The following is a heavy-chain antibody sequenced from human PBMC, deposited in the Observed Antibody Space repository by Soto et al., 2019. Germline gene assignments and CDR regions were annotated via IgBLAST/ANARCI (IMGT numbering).Heavy chain of an antibody. CDR3: TTDGKGIAVADT. D-gene: IGHD6-19*01. V-gene: IGHV3-15*01. CDR1: GFTFSNAW. CDR2: IKSKTDGGTT. J-gene: IGHJ5*02. Sequence: PGGSLRLSCAASGFTFSNAWMSWVRQAPGKGLEWVGRIKSKTDGGTTDYAAPVKGRFTISRDDSKNTLYLQMNSLKTEDTAVYSCTTDGKGIAVADTWGQGTLVTVSS.